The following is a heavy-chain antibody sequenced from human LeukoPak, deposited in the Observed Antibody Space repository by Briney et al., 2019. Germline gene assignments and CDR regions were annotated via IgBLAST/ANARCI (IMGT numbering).Heavy chain of an antibody. V-gene: IGHV3-30*02. D-gene: IGHD3-10*01. CDR1: GFTFNTYG. CDR2: IRPDGGNK. Sequence: GGSLRFSGAASGFTFNTYGMHWVRQAPGKGLEWVAFIRPDGGNKYYADSVRGRFTISRDNSQNTLHLQMNSLRVEDTAVYYCVKDWGVLPDYTADGFDIWGLGTMVTVSS. J-gene: IGHJ3*02. CDR3: VKDWGVLPDYTADGFDI.